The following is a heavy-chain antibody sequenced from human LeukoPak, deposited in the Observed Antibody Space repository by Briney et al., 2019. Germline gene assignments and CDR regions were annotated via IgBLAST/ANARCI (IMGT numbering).Heavy chain of an antibody. CDR3: AKQLGYCSDGSCYFPY. J-gene: IGHJ4*02. CDR2: ISNNGGYT. V-gene: IGHV3-23*01. Sequence: GGSLRLSCAASGFTFSDHAMGWVRQAPAKGLEWVSAISNNGGYTYYADSVQGRFTISRDNSKSTLCLQMNSLRAEDTAVYYCAKQLGYCSDGSCYFPYWGQGTLVTVSS. CDR1: GFTFSDHA. D-gene: IGHD2-15*01.